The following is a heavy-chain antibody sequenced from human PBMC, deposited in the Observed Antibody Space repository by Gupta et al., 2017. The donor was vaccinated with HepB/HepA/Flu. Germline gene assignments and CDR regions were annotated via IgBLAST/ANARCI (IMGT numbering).Heavy chain of an antibody. CDR2: VSGTGSRT. CDR3: AKFYGDSPRGVGYCYHMDV. D-gene: IGHD4-17*01. Sequence: ELQLLESGGDLVQPGGSLRLSCVASGFTFNNYASSWVRQAPGRGLEWVSGVSGTGSRTFYADSVKGRFTYSRDNSKKTRYLQMSSLRADDTAVYYCAKFYGDSPRGVGYCYHMDVWGKGTAVTVSS. CDR1: GFTFNNYA. V-gene: IGHV3-23*01. J-gene: IGHJ6*03.